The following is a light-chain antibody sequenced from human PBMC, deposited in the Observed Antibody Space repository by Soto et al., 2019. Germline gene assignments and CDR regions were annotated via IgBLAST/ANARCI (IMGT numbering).Light chain of an antibody. CDR1: SSNIGAGYD. V-gene: IGLV1-40*01. J-gene: IGLJ1*01. CDR3: QSYDSSLSGYV. Sequence: QSVLPKPPSLTGAPGERVTISCTGSSSNIGAGYDVHWYQQLPGTAPKLLIFGNNNRPSGVPDRFSGSKSGTSASLAITGLQAEDEADYYCQSYDSSLSGYVFGTGTKVTVL. CDR2: GNN.